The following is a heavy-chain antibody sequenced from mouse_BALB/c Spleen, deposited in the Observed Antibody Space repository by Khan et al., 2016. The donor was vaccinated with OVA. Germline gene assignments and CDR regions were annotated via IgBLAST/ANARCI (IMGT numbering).Heavy chain of an antibody. CDR1: GYSFTTYY. CDR2: IDPFSGGT. D-gene: IGHD2-3*01. J-gene: IGHJ3*01. V-gene: IGHV1-31*01. Sequence: VRLQQSGPELMQPGASVKISCKASGYSFTTYYIHWLIQSHGKSLELIGYIDPFSGGTTSNQKFKDQATLTVDKSYSTAYLHLRNLTSEDSVVYYCTRLGYFAWFTYWGQGTLVTVSA. CDR3: TRLGYFAWFTY.